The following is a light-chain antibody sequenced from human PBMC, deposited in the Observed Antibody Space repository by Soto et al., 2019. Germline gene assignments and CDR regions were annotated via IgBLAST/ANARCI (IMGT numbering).Light chain of an antibody. CDR3: QQYGSSPPYT. V-gene: IGKV3-20*01. J-gene: IGKJ2*01. CDR1: QSVSNNY. Sequence: EVVLTQSPGTLSLSPGERATLSCRASQSVSNNYFAWYQQKPGQAPRLLIFGSSDRATRIPDRFSGSRSGTDFTLPISRLEPEDFAVYYCQQYGSSPPYTFGQGTKLEIK. CDR2: GSS.